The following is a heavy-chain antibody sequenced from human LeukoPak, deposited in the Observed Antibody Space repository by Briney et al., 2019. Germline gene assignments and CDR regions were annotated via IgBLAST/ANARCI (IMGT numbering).Heavy chain of an antibody. CDR2: IYYSGST. CDR1: GGSISSGGYY. CDR3: ARDEGEGFDP. J-gene: IGHJ5*02. V-gene: IGHV4-31*03. Sequence: PSETLSLTCTVSGGSISSGGYYWSWIRQHPGKGLEWIGYIYYSGSTYYNPSLKSRFTISVDTSKNQFSLKLSSVTAADTAVYYCARDEGEGFDPWGQGTLVTVSS. D-gene: IGHD3-10*01.